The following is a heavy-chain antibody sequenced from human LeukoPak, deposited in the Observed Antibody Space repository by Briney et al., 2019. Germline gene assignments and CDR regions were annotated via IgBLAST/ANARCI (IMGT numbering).Heavy chain of an antibody. Sequence: SVKVSCKASGGTFISYAISWVRQAPGQGLEWMGGIIPIFGTANYAQKFQGRVTITADESTSTAYMELSSLRSEDTAVYYCARGLRYFDWSLDYWGQGTLVTVSS. J-gene: IGHJ4*02. V-gene: IGHV1-69*13. CDR1: GGTFISYA. D-gene: IGHD3-9*01. CDR2: IIPIFGTA. CDR3: ARGLRYFDWSLDY.